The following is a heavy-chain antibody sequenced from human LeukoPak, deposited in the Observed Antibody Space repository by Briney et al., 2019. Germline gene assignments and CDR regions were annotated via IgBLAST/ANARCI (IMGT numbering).Heavy chain of an antibody. CDR3: ARDLSIAVAGIAFDI. V-gene: IGHV3-21*01. D-gene: IGHD6-19*01. Sequence: GGSLRLSCAASGFTFSSYSMNWVRQAPGKGLEWVSSISSSSSYIYYADSVKGRFTISRDNAKNSLYQQMNSLRAEDTAVYYCARDLSIAVAGIAFDIWGQGTMVTVSS. CDR1: GFTFSSYS. J-gene: IGHJ3*02. CDR2: ISSSSSYI.